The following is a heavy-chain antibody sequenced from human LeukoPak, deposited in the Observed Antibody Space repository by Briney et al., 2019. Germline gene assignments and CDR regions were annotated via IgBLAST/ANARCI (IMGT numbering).Heavy chain of an antibody. J-gene: IGHJ4*02. CDR1: GGSISSGGYS. Sequence: PSETLSLTCAVSGGSISSGGYSWSWIRQPPGKGLEWIGYIYHSGSTYYNPSLKSRVTISVDRSKNQFSLKLSSVTAADTAVYYCARVYDFWSGHFDYWGQGTLVTVSS. CDR2: IYHSGST. CDR3: ARVYDFWSGHFDY. V-gene: IGHV4-30-2*01. D-gene: IGHD3-3*01.